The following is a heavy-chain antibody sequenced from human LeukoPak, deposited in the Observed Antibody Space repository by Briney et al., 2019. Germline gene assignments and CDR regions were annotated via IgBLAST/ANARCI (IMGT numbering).Heavy chain of an antibody. J-gene: IGHJ5*02. Sequence: PSETLSLTCAVSGGSISSSNWWSWVRQPPGKGLEWIGEIYHSGSTNYNPSLKSRVTISVDKSKNQFSLKLSSVTAADTAVYYCARDPSSSWYGRGRNNWFDPWGQGTLVTVSS. CDR3: ARDPSSSWYGRGRNNWFDP. CDR1: GGSISSSNW. CDR2: IYHSGST. D-gene: IGHD6-13*01. V-gene: IGHV4-4*02.